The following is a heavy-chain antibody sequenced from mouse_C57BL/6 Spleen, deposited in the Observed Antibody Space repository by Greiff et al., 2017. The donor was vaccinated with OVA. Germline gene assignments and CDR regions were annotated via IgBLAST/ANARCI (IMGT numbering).Heavy chain of an antibody. Sequence: VKLQESGAELMKPGASVKPSCKATGYTFTGYWIEWVKQRPGHGLEWIGEILPGSGSTNYNEKFKGKATFTADTSSNTAYMQLSSLTTEDSAINDCARGSLDGYSPSAYWGQGTLVTVSA. D-gene: IGHD2-3*01. CDR2: ILPGSGST. CDR1: GYTFTGYW. V-gene: IGHV1-9*01. J-gene: IGHJ3*01. CDR3: ARGSLDGYSPSAY.